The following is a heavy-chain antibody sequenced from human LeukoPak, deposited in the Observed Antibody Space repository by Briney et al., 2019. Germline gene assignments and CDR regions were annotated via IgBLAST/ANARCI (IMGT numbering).Heavy chain of an antibody. D-gene: IGHD1-1*01. J-gene: IGHJ4*02. CDR3: AKDLTTGSLSSDC. CDR2: IKQDGSEK. Sequence: GGSLRLSCAASGFTFSNYWMSWVRQAPGKGLEWVANIKQDGSEKYYVNSVKGRFTISRDNAKNSLYLQMNSLRAEDTAIYYCAKDLTTGSLSSDCWGQGTLVTVSS. V-gene: IGHV3-7*01. CDR1: GFTFSNYW.